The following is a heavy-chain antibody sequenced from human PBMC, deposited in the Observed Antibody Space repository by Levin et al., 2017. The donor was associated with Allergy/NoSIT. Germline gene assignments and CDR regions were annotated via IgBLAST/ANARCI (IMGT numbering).Heavy chain of an antibody. V-gene: IGHV1-69*02. CDR3: ARGTMVRGVMYYYYYGMDV. J-gene: IGHJ6*02. CDR1: GGTFSSYT. D-gene: IGHD3-10*01. CDR2: IIPILGIA. Sequence: GASVKVSCKASGGTFSSYTISWVRQAPGQGLEWMGRIIPILGIANYAQKFQGRVTITADKSTSTAYMELSSLRSEDTAVYYCARGTMVRGVMYYYYYGMDVWGQGTTVTVSS.